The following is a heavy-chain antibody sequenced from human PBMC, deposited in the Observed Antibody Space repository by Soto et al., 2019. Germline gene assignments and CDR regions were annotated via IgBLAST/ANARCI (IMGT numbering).Heavy chain of an antibody. J-gene: IGHJ5*02. V-gene: IGHV4-31*03. CDR2: ISYSGST. CDR3: ARGSSSFSWFDP. Sequence: SETLSLTCTVSGGSISSGGHYWSWIRHHPGKGLEWIGYISYSGSTYSNPSLKSRVTISVDTSKTQFSLNLGSVTAADTAVYYCARGSSSFSWFDPWGQGTLVTVSS. D-gene: IGHD6-6*01. CDR1: GGSISSGGHY.